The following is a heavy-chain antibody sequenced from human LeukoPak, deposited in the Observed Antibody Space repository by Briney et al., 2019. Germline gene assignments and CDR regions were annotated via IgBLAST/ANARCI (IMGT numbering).Heavy chain of an antibody. Sequence: GASVEVSCKASGYTFTSYYMHRVRQAPGQGLEWMGIINPSGGSTSYAQKFQGRVTMTRDTSTSTVYMELNSLRSEDTAVYYCARDQEGATTYWGQGTLVTVSS. J-gene: IGHJ4*02. D-gene: IGHD1-26*01. CDR2: INPSGGST. CDR3: ARDQEGATTY. V-gene: IGHV1-46*01. CDR1: GYTFTSYY.